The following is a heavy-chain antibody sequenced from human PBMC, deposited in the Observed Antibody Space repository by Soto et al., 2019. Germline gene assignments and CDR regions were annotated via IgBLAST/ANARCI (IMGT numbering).Heavy chain of an antibody. Sequence: EVQLVESGGGLVQPGGSLRLSCAASGFTFSTFSMNWVRQAPGRGLEWIAYFGGDSRPISYADSVKGRFTISRDNVKNSLYLQMDSLRDEDTAVYYCARDLGWAFDYWGQGTLVTVSS. D-gene: IGHD6-19*01. CDR1: GFTFSTFS. J-gene: IGHJ4*02. V-gene: IGHV3-48*02. CDR3: ARDLGWAFDY. CDR2: FGGDSRPI.